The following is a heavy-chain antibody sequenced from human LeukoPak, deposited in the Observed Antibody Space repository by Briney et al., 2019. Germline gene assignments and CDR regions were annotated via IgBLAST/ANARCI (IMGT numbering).Heavy chain of an antibody. CDR1: GFTFDDYA. D-gene: IGHD2-2*01. J-gene: IGHJ4*01. V-gene: IGHV3-9*01. CDR2: ISWNSGSI. CDR3: ARPGSSYFFDN. Sequence: PGRSLRLSCAASGFTFDDYAMHWVRQAPGKGLEWVSGISWNSGSIGYADSVKGRFTISRDNAKNSLYLQMNSLRAEDTALYYCARPGSSYFFDNWGHGTLVTVSS.